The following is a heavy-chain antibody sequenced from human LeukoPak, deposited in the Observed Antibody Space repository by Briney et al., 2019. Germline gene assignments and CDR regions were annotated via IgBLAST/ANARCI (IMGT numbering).Heavy chain of an antibody. CDR2: IYWNDDK. V-gene: IGHV2-5*01. CDR3: ARFPTYYDILTGYNNWFDP. D-gene: IGHD3-9*01. J-gene: IGHJ5*02. CDR1: GFSLSTSGVG. Sequence: SGPTLVNPPQTLTLTCTFSGFSLSTSGVGVGWIRQPPGKALEWLALIYWNDDKRYSPSLKSRLTITKDTSKNQVVLTMTNMDPVDTATYYCARFPTYYDILTGYNNWFDPWGQGTLVTVSS.